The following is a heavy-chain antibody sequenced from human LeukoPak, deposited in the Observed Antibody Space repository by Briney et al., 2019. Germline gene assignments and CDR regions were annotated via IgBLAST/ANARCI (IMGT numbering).Heavy chain of an antibody. CDR3: ARSSGHSYGDFDY. Sequence: PSETMSLTCSVSGVSITSNYWSWIRQPPGKGLEWLGYTHHSGATSYNPSLKSRSTMSLDTSNNQFSLKLSSVTAADTAVYYCARSSGHSYGDFDYWGQGNLVTVSS. CDR1: GVSITSNY. D-gene: IGHD5-18*01. V-gene: IGHV4-59*01. CDR2: THHSGAT. J-gene: IGHJ4*02.